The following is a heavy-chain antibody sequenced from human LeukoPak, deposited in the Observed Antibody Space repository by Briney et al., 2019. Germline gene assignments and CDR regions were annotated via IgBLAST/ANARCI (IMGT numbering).Heavy chain of an antibody. CDR3: AKDPHHDAFDI. CDR1: GFTFSSYG. J-gene: IGHJ3*02. Sequence: PGRSLRLSCAASGFTFSSYGMHWVRQAPGKGLEWVAVISHDGSNKYYTDSVKGRLTISRDNSKDTLFLQMNSLRAEDTAVYYCAKDPHHDAFDIWGQGTMVTVSS. CDR2: ISHDGSNK. V-gene: IGHV3-30*18.